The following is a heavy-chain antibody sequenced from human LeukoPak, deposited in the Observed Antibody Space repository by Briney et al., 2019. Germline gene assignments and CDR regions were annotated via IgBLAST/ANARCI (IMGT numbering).Heavy chain of an antibody. CDR3: AASTKHTAMVDY. CDR2: IGSSSSYI. V-gene: IGHV3-21*01. CDR1: GFTFSSYS. D-gene: IGHD5-18*01. Sequence: KPGGSLRLSCAASGFTFSSYSMNWVRQAPGKGLEWASSIGSSSSYIYYADSVKGRFTISRDNAKNSLHLQMNSLRAEDTAVYYCAASTKHTAMVDYWGQGTLVTVSS. J-gene: IGHJ4*02.